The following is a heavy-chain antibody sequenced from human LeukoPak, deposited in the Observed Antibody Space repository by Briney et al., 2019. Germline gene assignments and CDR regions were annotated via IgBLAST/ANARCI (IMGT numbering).Heavy chain of an antibody. CDR3: ATLNYGDYSFDY. CDR2: IIPIFGTA. V-gene: IGHV1-69*05. CDR1: GGTFSSYA. J-gene: IGHJ4*02. D-gene: IGHD4-17*01. Sequence: SVKVSCKASGGTFSSYAISWVRQAPGQGLAWMGGIIPIFGTANYAQKFQGRVTITTDESTSTAYMELSSLRSEDTAVYYCATLNYGDYSFDYWGQGTLVTVSS.